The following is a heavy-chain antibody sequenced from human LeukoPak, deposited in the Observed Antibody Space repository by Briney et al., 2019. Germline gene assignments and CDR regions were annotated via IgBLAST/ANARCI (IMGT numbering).Heavy chain of an antibody. CDR2: IKQDGSEK. CDR1: GFTFSSYW. J-gene: IGHJ6*02. V-gene: IGHV3-7*01. CDR3: ARAGLGLRYFDWLHLWDYYYGMDV. Sequence: GGSLRLSCAASGFTFSSYWMSWVRQAPGKGLEWVASIKQDGSEKYYVDSVKGRFTISRDNAKNSLYLQMNSLRAEDTAVYYCARAGLGLRYFDWLHLWDYYYGMDVWGQGTTVTVSS. D-gene: IGHD3-9*01.